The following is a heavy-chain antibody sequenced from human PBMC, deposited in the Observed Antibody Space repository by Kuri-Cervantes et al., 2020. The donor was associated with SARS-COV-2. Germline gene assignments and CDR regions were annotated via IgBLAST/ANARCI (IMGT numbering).Heavy chain of an antibody. D-gene: IGHD6-13*01. CDR2: ISAYNGNT. CDR3: ARRIAAAGYYYYYGMDV. CDR1: GYTFSNYG. J-gene: IGHJ6*02. Sequence: ASVKVSCKASGYTFSNYGISWVRQAPGQGLEWMGWISAYNGNTNYAQKLQGRVTMTTDTSTSTAYMELRSLRSDDTAVYYCARRIAAAGYYYYYGMDVWGQGTTVTVSS. V-gene: IGHV1-18*01.